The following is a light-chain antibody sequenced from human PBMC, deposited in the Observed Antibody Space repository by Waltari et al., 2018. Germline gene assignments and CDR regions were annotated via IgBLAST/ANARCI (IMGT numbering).Light chain of an antibody. CDR3: QQYSSFPIT. CDR2: KAS. J-gene: IGKJ5*01. Sequence: TCRASQNIDTWLAWYQQKPGKAPKLLIFKASNLESGVPPKFSGSGSGTEFTLTISTLEPDDFATYYCQQYSSFPITFGHGTRLEIK. V-gene: IGKV1-5*03. CDR1: QNIDTW.